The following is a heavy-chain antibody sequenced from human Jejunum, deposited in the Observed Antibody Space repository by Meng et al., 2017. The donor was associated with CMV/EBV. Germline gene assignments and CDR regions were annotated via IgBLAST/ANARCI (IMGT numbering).Heavy chain of an antibody. V-gene: IGHV3-21*04. CDR2: VSSRRDYT. Sequence: AASGFAFGSDTMNWVRQAPGKGLEWVSSVSSRRDYTYYADSVKGRFTISRDYAKNSVYLQMNSLRAEDTASYYCARGSDFRYGIDVWGQGTTVTVSS. J-gene: IGHJ6*02. CDR1: GFAFGSDT. CDR3: ARGSDFRYGIDV. D-gene: IGHD3-3*01.